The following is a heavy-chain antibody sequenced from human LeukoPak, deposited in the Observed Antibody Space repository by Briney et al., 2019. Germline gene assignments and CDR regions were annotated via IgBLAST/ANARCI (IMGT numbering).Heavy chain of an antibody. V-gene: IGHV4-59*01. CDR3: ARWEFGGALDY. CDR2: VYYSGRT. Sequence: SETLSLTCTVSGASISSSYWTWIRQSPGKGLEWIGYVYYSGRTKYNPSLKSRVTISVDTSKNQFSLKVTSVTAADTAVYYCARWEFGGALDYWGQGTLVTVSS. J-gene: IGHJ4*02. D-gene: IGHD2-21*01. CDR1: GASISSSY.